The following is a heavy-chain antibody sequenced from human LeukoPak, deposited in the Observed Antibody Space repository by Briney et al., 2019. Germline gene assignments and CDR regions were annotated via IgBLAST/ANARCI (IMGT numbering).Heavy chain of an antibody. J-gene: IGHJ4*02. D-gene: IGHD2-2*01. CDR1: GFTFSSYG. Sequence: GGSLRLSCAASGFTFSSYGTHWVRQAPGKGLEWVAVISYDGSNKYYADSVKGRLTISRDNSKNTLYLQMNSLRAEDTAVYYCAKDRTSCLDYWGQGTLVTVSS. CDR2: ISYDGSNK. V-gene: IGHV3-30*18. CDR3: AKDRTSCLDY.